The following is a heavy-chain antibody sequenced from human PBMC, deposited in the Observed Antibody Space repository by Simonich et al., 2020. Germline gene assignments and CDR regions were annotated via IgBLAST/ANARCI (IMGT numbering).Heavy chain of an antibody. D-gene: IGHD7-27*01. J-gene: IGHJ6*03. CDR1: GFTFSSSW. V-gene: IGHV3-7*01. Sequence: EVQLVESGGGLVQPGGSLRLSCAASGFTFSSSWMSWVRQGPGKGLEWVAKIKQDGSEKCYVDSVKGRFTISRDNAKNSLYLQMNSLRAEDTAVYYCARDGLGTAYYYYMDVWGKGTTVTVSS. CDR3: ARDGLGTAYYYYMDV. CDR2: IKQDGSEK.